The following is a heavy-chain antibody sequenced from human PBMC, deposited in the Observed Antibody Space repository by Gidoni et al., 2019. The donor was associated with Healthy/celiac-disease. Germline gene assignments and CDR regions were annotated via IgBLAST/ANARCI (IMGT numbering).Heavy chain of an antibody. Sequence: QLQLQASGPGLVKPSETLSLTCTVSGGSISSSSYYWGWIRQPPGKGLEWIGSIYYSGSTYYNPSLKSRVTISVDTSKNQFSLKLSSVTAADTAVYYCARGRPIAARPLDYWGQGTLVTVSS. CDR3: ARGRPIAARPLDY. CDR1: GGSISSSSYY. J-gene: IGHJ4*02. CDR2: IYYSGST. D-gene: IGHD6-6*01. V-gene: IGHV4-39*01.